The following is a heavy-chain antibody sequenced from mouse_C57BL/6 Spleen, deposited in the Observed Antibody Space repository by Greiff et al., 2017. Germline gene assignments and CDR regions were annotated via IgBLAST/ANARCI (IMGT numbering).Heavy chain of an antibody. CDR2: IRNKANGYTT. CDR1: GFTFTDYY. J-gene: IGHJ4*01. Sequence: DVKLVESGGGLVQPGGSLSLSCAASGFTFTDYYMSWVRQPPGKALEWLGFIRNKANGYTTDYSASVKGRFTISRDNSQSILYLQMNALRAEDSATYYCARSTVVPYYYAMDYWGQGTSVTVSS. D-gene: IGHD1-1*01. CDR3: ARSTVVPYYYAMDY. V-gene: IGHV7-3*01.